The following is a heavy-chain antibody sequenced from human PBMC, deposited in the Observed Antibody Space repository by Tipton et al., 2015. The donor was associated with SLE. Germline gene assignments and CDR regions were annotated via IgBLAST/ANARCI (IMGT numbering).Heavy chain of an antibody. CDR2: LNHSGST. CDR1: GGSFSGYY. J-gene: IGHJ6*03. V-gene: IGHV4-34*01. Sequence: TLSLTCAVYGGSFSGYYWSWIRQPPGKGLEWIGELNHSGSTNYNPSLKSRVTISVDTSKNQFSLKLSSVTAADTAVYFCARGGGSDWYNYYYYYMDVWGKGTTVTVSS. D-gene: IGHD6-19*01. CDR3: ARGGGSDWYNYYYYYMDV.